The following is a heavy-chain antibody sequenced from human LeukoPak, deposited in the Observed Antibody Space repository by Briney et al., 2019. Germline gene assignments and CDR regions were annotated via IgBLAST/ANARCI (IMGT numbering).Heavy chain of an antibody. CDR3: ARDGSSGYYPLYGMDV. D-gene: IGHD3-22*01. CDR2: ISSSSSYI. J-gene: IGHJ6*02. Sequence: GSMRLSCAASGFTFSSYSMNWVRQAPGKGLEWVSSISSSSSYIYYADSVKGRFTISRDNAKNSLYLQMNSLRAEDTAVYYCARDGSSGYYPLYGMDVWGQGTTVTVSS. V-gene: IGHV3-21*01. CDR1: GFTFSSYS.